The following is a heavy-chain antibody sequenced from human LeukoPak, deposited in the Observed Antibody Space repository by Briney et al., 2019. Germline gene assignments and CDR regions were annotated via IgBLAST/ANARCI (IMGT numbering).Heavy chain of an antibody. V-gene: IGHV4-30-4*08. CDR1: GGSISSGDYY. J-gene: IGHJ5*02. D-gene: IGHD2-21*01. Sequence: SETLSLTCTVSGGSISSGDYYWSWIRQPPGKGLEWIGYIYYSGSTYYNPSLKSRVTISVDTSKNQFSLKLSSVTAADTAMYYCARGGSIPFPWFDPWGQGTLVTVSS. CDR3: ARGGSIPFPWFDP. CDR2: IYYSGST.